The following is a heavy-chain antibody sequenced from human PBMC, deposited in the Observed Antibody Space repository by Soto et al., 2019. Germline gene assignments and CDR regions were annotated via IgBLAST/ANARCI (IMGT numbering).Heavy chain of an antibody. Sequence: SETLSLTCAVYGGSFSGYYWSWIRQPPGKGLEWIGEINHSGSTNYNPSLKSRVTISVDTSKNQFSLKLSSVTAADTAVYYCARRGLTGYYYYYMDVWGKGTTVTVSS. V-gene: IGHV4-34*01. J-gene: IGHJ6*03. CDR3: ARRGLTGYYYYYMDV. CDR2: INHSGST. D-gene: IGHD3-9*01. CDR1: GGSFSGYY.